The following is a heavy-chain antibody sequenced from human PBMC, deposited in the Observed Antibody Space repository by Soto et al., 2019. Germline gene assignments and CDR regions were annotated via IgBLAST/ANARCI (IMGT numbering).Heavy chain of an antibody. V-gene: IGHV3-30-3*01. J-gene: IGHJ3*02. Sequence: PGGSLRLSCSASGFTFSSYAMHWVRQAPGKGLEWVAVISYDGSNKYYADSVKGRFTISRDNSKNTLSLEMNSLRAEDTALYYCAKVKWTYGSVSDIWGQGTMVTVSS. CDR3: AKVKWTYGSVSDI. CDR1: GFTFSSYA. D-gene: IGHD4-17*01. CDR2: ISYDGSNK.